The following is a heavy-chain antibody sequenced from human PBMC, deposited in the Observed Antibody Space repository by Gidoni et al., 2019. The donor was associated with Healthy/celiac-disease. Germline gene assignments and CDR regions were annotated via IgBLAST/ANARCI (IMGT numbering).Heavy chain of an antibody. J-gene: IGHJ4*02. CDR1: GGSISSSSYY. CDR3: AGPP. Sequence: QLQLQESDPGLVQPSATLSLTCTVAGGSISSSSYYWGWIRQPPGKGLVWIGSIYYSGSTYYNPSLKSRVTISVDTSKNQFSLKLSSVTAADTAVYYCAGPPWGQGTLVTVSS. CDR2: IYYSGST. V-gene: IGHV4-39*01.